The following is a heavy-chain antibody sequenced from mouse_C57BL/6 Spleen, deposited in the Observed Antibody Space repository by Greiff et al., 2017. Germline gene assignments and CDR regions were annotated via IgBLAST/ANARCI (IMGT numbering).Heavy chain of an antibody. CDR1: GFTFSSYA. Sequence: EVKLVESGGGLVKPGGSLKLSCAASGFTFSSYAMSWVRQTPEKRLEWVATISDGGSYTYYPDNVKGRFTISRDNAKNNLYLQMSHLKSEDTAMYYCARDLRLHYAMDYWGQGTSVTVSS. D-gene: IGHD3-2*02. J-gene: IGHJ4*01. V-gene: IGHV5-4*01. CDR3: ARDLRLHYAMDY. CDR2: ISDGGSYT.